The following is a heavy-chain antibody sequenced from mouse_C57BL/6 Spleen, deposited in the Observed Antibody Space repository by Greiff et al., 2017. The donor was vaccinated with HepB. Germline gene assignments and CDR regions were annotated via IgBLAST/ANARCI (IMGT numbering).Heavy chain of an antibody. CDR3: AREGIYYDYRPFAY. V-gene: IGHV3-6*01. Sequence: DVQLQESGPGLVKPSQSLSLTCSVTGYSITSGYYCNWIRQFPGNKLEWMGYISYDGSNNYNPSLKNRISITRDTSKNQFFLKLNSVTTEDTATYYCAREGIYYDYRPFAYWGQGTLVTVSA. D-gene: IGHD2-4*01. J-gene: IGHJ3*01. CDR1: GYSITSGYY. CDR2: ISYDGSN.